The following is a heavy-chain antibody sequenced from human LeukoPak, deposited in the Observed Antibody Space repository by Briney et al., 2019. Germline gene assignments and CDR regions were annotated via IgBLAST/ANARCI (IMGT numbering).Heavy chain of an antibody. V-gene: IGHV1-69*13. CDR2: IIPIFGTA. Sequence: PVKVSCKASGGTFSSHAISWVRQAPGQGLEWMGGIIPIFGTAKYAQKFQGRVTITADESTSTAYMELSSLRSEDTAVYYCASSYYYGSYTSLAYWGQGTLVTVSS. D-gene: IGHD3-10*01. CDR1: GGTFSSHA. CDR3: ASSYYYGSYTSLAY. J-gene: IGHJ4*02.